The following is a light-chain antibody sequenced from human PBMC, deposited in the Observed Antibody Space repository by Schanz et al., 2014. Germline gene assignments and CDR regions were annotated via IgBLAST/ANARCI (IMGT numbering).Light chain of an antibody. Sequence: QSALTQPASVSGSPGQSITISCTGTSSDVGSYNLVSWYQQHPGRAPKLMIYEGSKRPSGVSYRFSGSKSGYTASLTISGLQVEDGADYYCSSYTSSSPWVFGGGTKLTVL. J-gene: IGLJ3*02. CDR2: EGS. CDR3: SSYTSSSPWV. V-gene: IGLV2-14*02. CDR1: SSDVGSYNL.